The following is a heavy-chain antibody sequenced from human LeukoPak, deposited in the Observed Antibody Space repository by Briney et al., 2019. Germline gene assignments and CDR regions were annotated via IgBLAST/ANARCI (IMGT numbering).Heavy chain of an antibody. J-gene: IGHJ3*02. CDR1: GFTFSSYA. D-gene: IGHD3-22*01. CDR3: ARVWLDDQWLPDAFDI. CDR2: ISYDGSNK. V-gene: IGHV3-30-3*01. Sequence: GGSLRLSCAASGFTFSSYAMHWVRQAPGKGLEWVAVISYDGSNKYYADSVKGRFTISRDNSKNTLYLQMNSLRAEDTAVYYCARVWLDDQWLPDAFDIWGQGTMVTVSS.